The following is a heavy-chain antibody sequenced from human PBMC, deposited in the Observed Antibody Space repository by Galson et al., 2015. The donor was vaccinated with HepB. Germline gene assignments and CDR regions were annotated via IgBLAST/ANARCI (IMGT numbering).Heavy chain of an antibody. CDR1: GYAISSGGFY. Sequence: TLSLTCTVSGYAISSGGFYWSWIRQRPGKGLEWLGYISHTGGTYYNPSLGGRLTLSVDRWKNQFSLRLKSLTAADTAIYYCARTDEPTTLGGGGLLFDPWGQGTLVIVSS. J-gene: IGHJ5*02. CDR3: ARTDEPTTLGGGGLLFDP. CDR2: ISHTGGT. V-gene: IGHV4-31*03. D-gene: IGHD2/OR15-2a*01.